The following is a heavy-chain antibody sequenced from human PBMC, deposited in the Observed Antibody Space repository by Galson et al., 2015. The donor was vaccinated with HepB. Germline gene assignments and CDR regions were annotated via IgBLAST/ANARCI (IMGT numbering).Heavy chain of an antibody. Sequence: SETLSLTCTVSGGSMSSSTYYWGWIRQPPGKGLQWIGSISYSGATYYNPSLKNRVTIFVDTSKNQFSLKLSSVTAADTAVYYCARQGDSYDNYYYYAMDVWGQGTSVTVSS. J-gene: IGHJ6*02. D-gene: IGHD5-18*01. CDR3: ARQGDSYDNYYYYAMDV. CDR2: ISYSGAT. V-gene: IGHV4-39*01. CDR1: GGSMSSSTYY.